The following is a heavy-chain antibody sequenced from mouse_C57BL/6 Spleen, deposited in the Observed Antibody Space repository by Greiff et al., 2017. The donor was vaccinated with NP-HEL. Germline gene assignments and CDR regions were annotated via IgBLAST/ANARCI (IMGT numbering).Heavy chain of an antibody. J-gene: IGHJ2*01. Sequence: VQLQQPGAELVKPGASVKMSCKASGYTFTSYWITWVKQRPGQGLEWIGDIYPGSGSTNYNEKFKSKATLTVDTSSSTAFLQLSSLTSKDSAVYYCAKDNYGSRYFDYWGQGTTLTVSS. V-gene: IGHV1-55*01. CDR1: GYTFTSYW. CDR2: IYPGSGST. D-gene: IGHD1-1*01. CDR3: AKDNYGSRYFDY.